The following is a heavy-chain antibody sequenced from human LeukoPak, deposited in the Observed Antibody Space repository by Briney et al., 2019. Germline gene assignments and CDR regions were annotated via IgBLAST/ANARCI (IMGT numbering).Heavy chain of an antibody. CDR3: AGRGSSSGTFDI. CDR1: GGSITSDYYY. Sequence: SQTLSLTCTVSGGSITSDYYYWSWIRQPAGKGLEWIGRIYSSGSTNYNPSLKSRVTMSADRSKNEISLHLASLTAADTALYYCAGRGSSSGTFDIWGPGTFVTVSS. J-gene: IGHJ3*02. D-gene: IGHD3-10*01. V-gene: IGHV4-61*02. CDR2: IYSSGST.